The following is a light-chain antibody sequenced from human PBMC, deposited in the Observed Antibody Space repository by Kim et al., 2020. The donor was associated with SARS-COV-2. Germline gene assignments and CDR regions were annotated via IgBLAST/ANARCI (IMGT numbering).Light chain of an antibody. CDR1: SSDVGAYNY. J-gene: IGLJ7*01. Sequence: QSALTQPASVSGSPGQSITISCTGTSSDVGAYNYVAWYQQHPGKVPKLLIYDVSKRPSGVSNRFSGSKSGNTASLTISGLQGEDEADYYCSSFTGGNVYMVFGGGTHLTVL. CDR2: DVS. V-gene: IGLV2-14*01. CDR3: SSFTGGNVYMV.